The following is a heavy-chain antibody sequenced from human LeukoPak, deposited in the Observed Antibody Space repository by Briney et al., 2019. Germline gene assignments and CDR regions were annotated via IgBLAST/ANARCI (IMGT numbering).Heavy chain of an antibody. V-gene: IGHV4-34*01. CDR3: ARGLHDYYDSSGYAY. Sequence: SETLSLTCAVYGGSFSGYYWSWIRQPPGKGLEWIGEINHSGSTNYNPSLTSRVTISVDTSKNQFSLKLSSVTAADTAVYYCARGLHDYYDSSGYAYWGQGTLVTVSS. J-gene: IGHJ4*02. CDR1: GGSFSGYY. D-gene: IGHD3-22*01. CDR2: INHSGST.